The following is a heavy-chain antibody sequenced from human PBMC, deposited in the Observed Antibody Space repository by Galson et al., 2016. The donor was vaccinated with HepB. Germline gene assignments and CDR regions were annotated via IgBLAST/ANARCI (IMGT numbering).Heavy chain of an antibody. CDR3: ATQWRS. V-gene: IGHV3-23*01. CDR2: IVGAGTVT. Sequence: SLRLSCAASGFIFSNHAMSWVRQAPGKGLEWVSDIVGAGTVTHYTDSVKGRFTISRDNSKNTLYLQMNSLRAEDTAVYYCATQWRSWGQGTLVTVSA. CDR1: GFIFSNHA. D-gene: IGHD2-8*01. J-gene: IGHJ4*02.